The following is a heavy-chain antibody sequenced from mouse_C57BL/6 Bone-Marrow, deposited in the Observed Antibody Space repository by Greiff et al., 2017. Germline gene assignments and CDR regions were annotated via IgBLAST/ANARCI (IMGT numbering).Heavy chain of an antibody. J-gene: IGHJ4*01. CDR3: ARGDYFVNYALDY. D-gene: IGHD1-1*01. V-gene: IGHV1-81*01. CDR1: GYTFTSYG. Sequence: QVQLQQSGAELARPGASVKLSCKASGYTFTSYGISWVKQRTGQGLEWIGEIYPRSGNTSYNEKFKGKATLTADKSSSTAYMQLSSLTSEDSAFYYGARGDYFVNYALDYWGQGTSVTGSS. CDR2: IYPRSGNT.